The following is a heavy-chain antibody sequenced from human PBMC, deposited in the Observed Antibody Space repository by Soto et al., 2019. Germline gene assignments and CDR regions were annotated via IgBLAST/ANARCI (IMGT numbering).Heavy chain of an antibody. J-gene: IGHJ4*01. CDR3: ATEAAACTLDY. CDR2: ISAYNGNT. Sequence: QVQLVQSGAEVKKPGASVKVSCKASGYTFTSSGISWVRQAPGQGLEWMGWISAYNGNTNYAQKLQGRVTMTTDTATSTAYMELRSLRSDDTPVYYCATEAAACTLDYLGQRTLVTVSS. CDR1: GYTFTSSG. D-gene: IGHD6-13*01. V-gene: IGHV1-18*01.